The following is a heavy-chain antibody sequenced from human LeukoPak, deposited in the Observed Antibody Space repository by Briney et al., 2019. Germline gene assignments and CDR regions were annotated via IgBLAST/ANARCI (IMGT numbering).Heavy chain of an antibody. D-gene: IGHD6-13*01. Sequence: SETLSLTCAVYGGSFSGYYWSWIRQPPGKGREWIGEINHSGSTNYNPSLKSRLTISVDTSKNQFSLTLSSVTAADTAVYYCATGAAAGSNWFDPWGQGTLVTVSS. V-gene: IGHV4-34*01. CDR2: INHSGST. J-gene: IGHJ5*02. CDR3: ATGAAAGSNWFDP. CDR1: GGSFSGYY.